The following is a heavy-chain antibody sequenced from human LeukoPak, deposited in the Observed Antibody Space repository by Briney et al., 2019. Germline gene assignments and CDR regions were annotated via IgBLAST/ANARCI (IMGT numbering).Heavy chain of an antibody. CDR2: IIPILGIA. CDR3: ARDASFVVVPAANAHGMDV. J-gene: IGHJ6*02. D-gene: IGHD2-2*01. Sequence: SVKVSCKASGGTLSSYAISWVRQAPGQGLEWMGRIIPILGIANYAQKFQGRVTITADKSTSTAYMELSSLRPEDTAVYYCARDASFVVVPAANAHGMDVWGQGTTVTVSS. V-gene: IGHV1-69*04. CDR1: GGTLSSYA.